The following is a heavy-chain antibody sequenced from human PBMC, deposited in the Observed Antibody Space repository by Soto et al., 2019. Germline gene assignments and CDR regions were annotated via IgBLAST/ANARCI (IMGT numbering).Heavy chain of an antibody. Sequence: QVQLVESGGGVVQPGRSMRLSCAASGFTFSSYAMHWVRQAPGKGLEWVAVISYDGSNTYYADSVKGRFTIPRDNSKNTLYLQMNSLRAEDTAVYYCARGPARWIGLVPAAMNYYYGMDVWGQGTTVTVSS. V-gene: IGHV3-30-3*01. CDR3: ARGPARWIGLVPAAMNYYYGMDV. D-gene: IGHD2-2*01. CDR2: ISYDGSNT. CDR1: GFTFSSYA. J-gene: IGHJ6*02.